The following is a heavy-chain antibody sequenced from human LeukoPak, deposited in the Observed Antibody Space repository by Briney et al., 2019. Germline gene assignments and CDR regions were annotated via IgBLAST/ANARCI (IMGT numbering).Heavy chain of an antibody. CDR2: FYYSGST. CDR3: ARHDLEWLLIGGFDF. V-gene: IGHV4-39*01. D-gene: IGHD3-3*01. Sequence: SETLSLTCTVSGGSTNNSGHYWGWIRQPPGKGLEWIGSFYYSGSTYYDSSLKSRVTISPDTSKNQFSLKLRSVTAADTAVYYCARHDLEWLLIGGFDFWGQGSLVTVSS. J-gene: IGHJ4*02. CDR1: GGSTNNSGHY.